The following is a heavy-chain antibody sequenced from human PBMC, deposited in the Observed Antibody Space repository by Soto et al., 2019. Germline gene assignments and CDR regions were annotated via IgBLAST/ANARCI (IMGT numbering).Heavy chain of an antibody. D-gene: IGHD3-22*01. CDR3: ARWSGGSYYDSSGYGY. Sequence: SETLSLTCTVSGGSISSGDYYWSWIRQPPGKGLEWIGYIYYSGSTYYNPSLKSRVTISVDTSKNQFSLKLSSVTAADTAVYYCARWSGGSYYDSSGYGYWGQGTLVTVSS. CDR2: IYYSGST. J-gene: IGHJ4*02. CDR1: GGSISSGDYY. V-gene: IGHV4-30-4*01.